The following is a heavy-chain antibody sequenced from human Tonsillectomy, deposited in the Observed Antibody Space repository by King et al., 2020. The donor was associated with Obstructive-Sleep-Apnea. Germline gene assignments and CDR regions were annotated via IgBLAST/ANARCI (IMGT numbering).Heavy chain of an antibody. J-gene: IGHJ4*02. CDR3: ARARMLGDYEDY. Sequence: MQLQESGSGLVKPSQTLSLTCAVSGGSISSGGYSWSWIRQPPGKGLEWIGNIYHSGNTYYNPSLKSRVTMSVDRSKNQFSLRLTSVTAADTAVYYCARARMLGDYEDYWGQGTPVTVSS. CDR2: IYHSGNT. V-gene: IGHV4-30-2*01. CDR1: GGSISSGGYS. D-gene: IGHD3-16*01.